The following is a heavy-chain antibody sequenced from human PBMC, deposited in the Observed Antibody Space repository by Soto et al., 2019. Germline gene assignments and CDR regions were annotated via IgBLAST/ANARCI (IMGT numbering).Heavy chain of an antibody. CDR2: IYYSGST. J-gene: IGHJ6*04. V-gene: IGHV4-59*01. D-gene: IGHD6-6*01. Sequence: SETLSLTCTVSGGSISSYYWSWIRQPPGKGLEWIGYIYYSGSTNYNPSLKSRVTISVDTSKNQFSLKLSSVTAADTAVYYCARQSSIAARQTPMDVWGKGTTVTVSS. CDR3: ARQSSIAARQTPMDV. CDR1: GGSISSYY.